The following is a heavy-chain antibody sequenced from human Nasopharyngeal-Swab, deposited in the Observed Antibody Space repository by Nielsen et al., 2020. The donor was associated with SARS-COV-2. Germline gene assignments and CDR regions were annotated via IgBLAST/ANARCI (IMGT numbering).Heavy chain of an antibody. V-gene: IGHV1-69*13. D-gene: IGHD3-10*01. CDR2: IIPIFGTA. CDR1: GCTFSSYA. Sequence: SVKASCKASGCTFSSYAISWVRQAPGQGLEWMGGIIPIFGTANYAQKFQGRVTITADESTSTAYMELSSLRSEDTAVYYCARGGYYGSGSYFHYYYGMDVWGQGTTVTVSS. J-gene: IGHJ6*02. CDR3: ARGGYYGSGSYFHYYYGMDV.